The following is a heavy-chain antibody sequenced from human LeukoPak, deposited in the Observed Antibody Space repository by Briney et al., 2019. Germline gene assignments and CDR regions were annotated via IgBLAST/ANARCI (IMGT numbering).Heavy chain of an antibody. V-gene: IGHV3-7*03. CDR3: ASGGYSFFY. CDR2: IKQDGSEK. Sequence: PGGSLRLSCAPSGFSFSSYWMNWVRQAPGKGLEWVANIKQDGSEKYYVDSVKGRFTISRDNAKNSLYLQMNSLRAEDTAVYYCASGGYSFFYWGQGTLVTVSS. J-gene: IGHJ4*02. D-gene: IGHD5-18*01. CDR1: GFSFSSYW.